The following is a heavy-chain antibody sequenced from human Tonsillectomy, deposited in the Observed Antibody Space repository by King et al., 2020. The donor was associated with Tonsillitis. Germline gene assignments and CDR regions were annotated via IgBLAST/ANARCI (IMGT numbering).Heavy chain of an antibody. CDR1: GASTDDVSSY. CDR2: VFYRGTT. J-gene: IGHJ6*02. Sequence: VQLQESGPGLVKPSQTLSLTCSVSGASTDDVSSYWSWVRQHPGKGLQWIGNVFYRGTTYYNPSLTGRLAISLDTSRNQVSLTLSSVSAADTAVYYCAGGGRTLTVGGLYGDAMDVWGRGTTVTVSS. CDR3: AGGGRTLTVGGLYGDAMDV. D-gene: IGHD3-16*01. V-gene: IGHV4-31*03.